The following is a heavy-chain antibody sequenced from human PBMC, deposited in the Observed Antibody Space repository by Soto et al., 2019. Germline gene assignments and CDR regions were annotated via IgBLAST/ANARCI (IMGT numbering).Heavy chain of an antibody. CDR2: IIPIFGTA. D-gene: IGHD3-22*01. J-gene: IGHJ4*02. Sequence: ASVKVSCKASGGTFSSYAISWVRQAPGQGLEWMGGIIPIFGTANYAQKFQGRVTITADESTSTAYMELSSLRSEDTAVYYCARDYYDSSGYGPYYFDYWGQGTLVTVSS. CDR3: ARDYYDSSGYGPYYFDY. CDR1: GGTFSSYA. V-gene: IGHV1-69*13.